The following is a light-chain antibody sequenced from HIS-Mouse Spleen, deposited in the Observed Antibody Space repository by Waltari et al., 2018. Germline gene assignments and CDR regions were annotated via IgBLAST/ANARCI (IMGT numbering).Light chain of an antibody. CDR3: QAWDSSTGV. CDR2: QDS. V-gene: IGLV3-1*01. Sequence: SYELTQPPSVSVSPGQTASIPCSGAKWGDKYACWYQQKPGQSPVLVIYQDSKRPSGIPERFSGSNSGNTATLTISGTQAMDEADYYCQAWDSSTGVFGTGTKVTVL. J-gene: IGLJ1*01. CDR1: KWGDKY.